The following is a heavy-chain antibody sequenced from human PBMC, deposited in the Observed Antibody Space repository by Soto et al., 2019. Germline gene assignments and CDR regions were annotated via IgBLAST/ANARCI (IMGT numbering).Heavy chain of an antibody. CDR2: ISGSGGST. V-gene: IGHV3-23*01. Sequence: EGSLRLSCAASGFTFSSYAMSWVRQAPGKGLEWVSAISGSGGSTYYADSVKGRFTISRDNSKNTLYLQMNSLRAEDTAVYYCAKALYGTYYYYGMDVWGQGTTVTVSS. CDR3: AKALYGTYYYYGMDV. CDR1: GFTFSSYA. J-gene: IGHJ6*02. D-gene: IGHD1-1*01.